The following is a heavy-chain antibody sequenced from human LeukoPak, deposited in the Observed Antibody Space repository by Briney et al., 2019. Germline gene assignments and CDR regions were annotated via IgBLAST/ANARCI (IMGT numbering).Heavy chain of an antibody. CDR3: ARGYDFWSGYYFDY. CDR2: ISSSSSTI. J-gene: IGHJ4*02. CDR1: GFTFSGYS. D-gene: IGHD3-3*01. Sequence: GGSLRLSCAASGFTFSGYSMNWVRQAPGKGLEWVSYISSSSSTIYYADSVKGRFTISRDNAKNSLYLQMNSLRAEDTAVYYCARGYDFWSGYYFDYWGQGTLVTVSS. V-gene: IGHV3-48*01.